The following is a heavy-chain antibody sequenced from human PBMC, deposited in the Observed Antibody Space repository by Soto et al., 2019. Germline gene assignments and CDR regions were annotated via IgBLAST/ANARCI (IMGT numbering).Heavy chain of an antibody. Sequence: GGSLRLSCAVSGFTFGSYWMSWVRLIPRKGLEWVAYIKPDGSETYHVDPRKGRFTISRDNAKNSLYLQMNSLRVEGTSVYYCARAGYCGPGCYYYFDYWGQGTLVTVSS. D-gene: IGHD2-21*02. CDR2: IKPDGSET. V-gene: IGHV3-7*01. CDR1: GFTFGSYW. CDR3: ARAGYCGPGCYYYFDY. J-gene: IGHJ4*02.